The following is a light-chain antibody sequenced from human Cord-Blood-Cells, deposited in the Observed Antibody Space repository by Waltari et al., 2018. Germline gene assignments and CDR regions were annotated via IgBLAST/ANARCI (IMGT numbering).Light chain of an antibody. Sequence: DIQMTQYPSSLSASVGDRVTIPCRASQSISSYLNWYQQKPGKAPKLLIYAASSLQSGVPSRFSWSGSGTDFTLTISSLQPEDFATYYCQQSYSTPLTFGGGTKVEIK. CDR3: QQSYSTPLT. CDR2: AAS. V-gene: IGKV1-39*01. J-gene: IGKJ4*01. CDR1: QSISSY.